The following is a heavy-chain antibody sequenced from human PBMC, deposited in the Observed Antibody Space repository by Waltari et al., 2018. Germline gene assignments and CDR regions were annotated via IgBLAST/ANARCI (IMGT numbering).Heavy chain of an antibody. CDR1: GYTFSAYW. J-gene: IGHJ4*02. CDR3: ARRRGDYSDFNY. CDR2: IYPGDSDT. D-gene: IGHD4-4*01. V-gene: IGHV5-51*01. Sequence: EVRLVQSGAEVKKPGESLKISCQASGYTFSAYWIGWVRQMPGKGLEWMGVIYPGDSDTQYSPTFQGQVTISVDKSIGTAYLHWSSLKASDTAVYYCARRRGDYSDFNYWGQGTLVTVSS.